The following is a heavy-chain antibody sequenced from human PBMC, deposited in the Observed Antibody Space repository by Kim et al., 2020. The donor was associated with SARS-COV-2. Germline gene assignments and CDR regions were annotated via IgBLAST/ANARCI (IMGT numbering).Heavy chain of an antibody. V-gene: IGHV3-11*06. CDR3: ARDTYYYDSSGYRPLDY. J-gene: IGHJ4*02. D-gene: IGHD3-22*01. Sequence: VTGRFTISRDNAKNSLYLQMKSLRAEDTAVYYCARDTYYYDSSGYRPLDYWGQGTLVAVSS.